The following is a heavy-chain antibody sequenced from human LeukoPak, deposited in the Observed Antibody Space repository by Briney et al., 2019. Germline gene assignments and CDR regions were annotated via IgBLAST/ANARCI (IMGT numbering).Heavy chain of an antibody. V-gene: IGHV4-30-2*01. CDR1: GGSISSGGYY. J-gene: IGHJ4*02. CDR3: ARDGSRGRNFDY. D-gene: IGHD1-14*01. CDR2: IYHSGST. Sequence: SETLSLTCTVSGGSISSGGYYWSWIRQPPGKGLEWIGYIYHSGSTYYNPSLKSRVTISVDRSKNQFSLKLSSVTAADTAVYYCARDGSRGRNFDYWGQGTLVTVSS.